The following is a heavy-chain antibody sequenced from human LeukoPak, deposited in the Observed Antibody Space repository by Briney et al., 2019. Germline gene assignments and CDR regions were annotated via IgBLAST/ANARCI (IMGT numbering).Heavy chain of an antibody. Sequence: PSETLSLTCTVSGGSISSYYWSWIRQPAGKGLEWIGRIYTSGSTNYNPSLKSRVTMSVDTSKNQFSLKLSSVTAADTAVYYCARGFLSGSGPGTHYYYYYMDVWGKGTTVTVSS. D-gene: IGHD3-10*01. V-gene: IGHV4-4*07. CDR3: ARGFLSGSGPGTHYYYYYMDV. J-gene: IGHJ6*03. CDR2: IYTSGST. CDR1: GGSISSYY.